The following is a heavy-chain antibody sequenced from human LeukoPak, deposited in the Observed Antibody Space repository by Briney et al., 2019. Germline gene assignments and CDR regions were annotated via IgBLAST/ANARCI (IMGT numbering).Heavy chain of an antibody. Sequence: GGSLRLSCAASGFIFSSYGMHWVRQAPGKGLEWVAVLWYDASNKYYADSVKGRFTISRDNSKDTLFLQMNGLRDEDTAVYYCARDMAPIMAQRGFDLWGQGTLVTVSS. J-gene: IGHJ5*02. CDR1: GFIFSSYG. CDR3: ARDMAPIMAQRGFDL. CDR2: LWYDASNK. D-gene: IGHD5-24*01. V-gene: IGHV3-33*01.